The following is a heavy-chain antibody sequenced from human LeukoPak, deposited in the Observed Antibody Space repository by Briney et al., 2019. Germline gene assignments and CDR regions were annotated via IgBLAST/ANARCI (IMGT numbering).Heavy chain of an antibody. V-gene: IGHV3-7*01. CDR3: ARDVAYYDSSGYWGVFDY. J-gene: IGHJ4*02. D-gene: IGHD3-22*01. Sequence: GGSLRLSCAASGFTFSNYWMSWVRQGPGKGLEWVANIKQDGSEKFYVDSVKGRLTISRDNAKNSLSLQMNSLRAEDTAVYYCARDVAYYDSSGYWGVFDYWGQGSLVTVSS. CDR1: GFTFSNYW. CDR2: IKQDGSEK.